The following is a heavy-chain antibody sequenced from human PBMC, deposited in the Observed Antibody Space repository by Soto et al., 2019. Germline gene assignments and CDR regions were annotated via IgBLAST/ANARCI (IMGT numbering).Heavy chain of an antibody. CDR2: IYSGGST. Sequence: EVQLVESGGGLVQPGGSLRLSCAASGFTVSSNYMSWVRQAPGKGLEWVSVIYSGGSTYYADSVKGRFTISRHNSKNPLYLQMNSLRAEDTAVYYCARDYPYYYYMDVWGKGTTVTVSS. CDR1: GFTVSSNY. CDR3: ARDYPYYYYMDV. J-gene: IGHJ6*03. V-gene: IGHV3-53*04.